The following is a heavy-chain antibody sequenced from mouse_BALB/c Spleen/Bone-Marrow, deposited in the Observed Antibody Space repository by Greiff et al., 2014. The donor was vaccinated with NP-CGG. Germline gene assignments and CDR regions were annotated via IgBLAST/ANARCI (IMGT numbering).Heavy chain of an antibody. CDR1: GFSLTSYG. J-gene: IGHJ4*01. D-gene: IGHD1-1*01. CDR2: VWAGGST. Sequence: VHLVESGPGLVAPSQSLSITCTVSGFSLTSYGVHWVRQPPGKVLEWLGVVWAGGSTNYNSALMSRLSISKDNSKSQVFLKMNSLQTDDTAMYYCARGSYYEGAMDYWGQGTSVTVSS. CDR3: ARGSYYEGAMDY. V-gene: IGHV2-9*02.